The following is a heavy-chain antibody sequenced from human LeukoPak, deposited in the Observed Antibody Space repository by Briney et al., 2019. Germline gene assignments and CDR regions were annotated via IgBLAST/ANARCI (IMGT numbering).Heavy chain of an antibody. V-gene: IGHV4-39*07. CDR1: GASISSNNW. CDR3: ARDFGSGDNAFDI. D-gene: IGHD6-19*01. J-gene: IGHJ3*02. CDR2: IYYSGST. Sequence: SGTLSLTCAVSGASISSNNWWWSWVRQPPGKGLEWIGSIYYSGSTYYNPSLKSRVTISVDTSKNQFSLKLSSVTAADTAVYYCARDFGSGDNAFDIWGQGTMVTVSS.